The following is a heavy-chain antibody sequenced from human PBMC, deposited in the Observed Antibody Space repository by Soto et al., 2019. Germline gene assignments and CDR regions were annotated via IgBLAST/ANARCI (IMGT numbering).Heavy chain of an antibody. Sequence: QVQLVQSGAELKKPGASVKVSCKASGYTFSNYDMNWVRQATGQGPEWIGWVNPNNGDTGYSQKFQGRVTLTTDISTTTGYVARPRLRSEDTAMYYCAKVSRKGSAIDFDYWGQGTLITVSS. V-gene: IGHV1-8*01. D-gene: IGHD3-10*01. CDR1: GYTFSNYD. J-gene: IGHJ4*02. CDR3: AKVSRKGSAIDFDY. CDR2: VNPNNGDT.